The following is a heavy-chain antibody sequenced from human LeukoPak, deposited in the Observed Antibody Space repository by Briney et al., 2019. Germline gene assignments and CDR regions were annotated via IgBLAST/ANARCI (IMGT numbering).Heavy chain of an antibody. V-gene: IGHV3-64*01. CDR1: GFTFSSYA. J-gene: IGHJ4*02. Sequence: PGGSLRLSCAASGFTFSSYAMHWVRQAPGKGLEYVSAISSNGGGTYYANSVKGRFTISRDNSKNTLYLQMGSLRVEDMAVYYSAREDGRWELHYWGPGTLVTVSS. D-gene: IGHD1-26*01. CDR2: ISSNGGGT. CDR3: AREDGRWELHY.